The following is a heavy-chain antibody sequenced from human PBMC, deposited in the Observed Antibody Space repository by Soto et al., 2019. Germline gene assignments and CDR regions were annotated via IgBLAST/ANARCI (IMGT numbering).Heavy chain of an antibody. CDR2: IIPIFGTA. CDR3: ARHLGGNHYYYGMDV. V-gene: IGHV1-69*12. Sequence: QVQLVQSGAEVKKPGSSVKVSCKASGGTFSSYAISWVRQAPGQGLEWMGGIIPIFGTADYAQKFQGRVTIAADESTSTAYMDLSSLRSEDTAVYYCARHLGGNHYYYGMDVWGQGTTVTVSS. D-gene: IGHD3-16*01. CDR1: GGTFSSYA. J-gene: IGHJ6*02.